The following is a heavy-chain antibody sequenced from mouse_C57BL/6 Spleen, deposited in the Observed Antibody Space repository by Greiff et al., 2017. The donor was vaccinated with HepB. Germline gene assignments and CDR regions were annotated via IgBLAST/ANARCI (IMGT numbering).Heavy chain of an antibody. D-gene: IGHD2-3*01. V-gene: IGHV3-6*01. CDR1: GYSITSGYY. Sequence: ESGPGLVKPSQSLSLTCSVTGYSITSGYYWNWIRQFPGNKLEWMGYISYDGSNNYNPSLKNRISITRDTSKNQFFLKLNSVTTEDTATYYCARGHDGYYDYFDYWGQGTTLTVSS. CDR3: ARGHDGYYDYFDY. J-gene: IGHJ2*01. CDR2: ISYDGSN.